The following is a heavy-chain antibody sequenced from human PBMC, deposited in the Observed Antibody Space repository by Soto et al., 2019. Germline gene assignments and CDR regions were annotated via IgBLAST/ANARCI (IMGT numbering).Heavy chain of an antibody. CDR1: GYTFTSYA. V-gene: IGHV1-3*01. CDR2: INAGNGNT. CDR3: IVLLWFGELLGAPVN. Sequence: ASVKVSCKASGYTFTSYAMHWVRQAPGQRLEWMGWINAGNGNTKYSQKFQGRVTITRDTSASTAYMELSSLRSEDTAMYYCIVLLWFGELLGAPVNWGQGTLVTVSS. D-gene: IGHD3-10*01. J-gene: IGHJ4*02.